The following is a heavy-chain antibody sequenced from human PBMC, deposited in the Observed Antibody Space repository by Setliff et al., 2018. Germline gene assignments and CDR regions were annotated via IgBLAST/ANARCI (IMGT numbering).Heavy chain of an antibody. CDR3: ARSPGWIPWFDS. D-gene: IGHD5-18*01. V-gene: IGHV3-21*01. Sequence: PGGSLRLSCEASGFSFSNYAMNWVRQAPGKGLEWVASFSSRNDYIYHADSVEGRFTISRDNAKTSLYLQMDSLRVEDTAVYFCARSPGWIPWFDSWGQGTLVTVSS. J-gene: IGHJ5*01. CDR2: FSSRNDYI. CDR1: GFSFSNYA.